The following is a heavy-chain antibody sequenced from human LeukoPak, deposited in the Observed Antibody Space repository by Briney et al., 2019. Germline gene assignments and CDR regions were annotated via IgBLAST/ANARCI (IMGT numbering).Heavy chain of an antibody. CDR1: GFTFDDYA. D-gene: IGHD3-22*01. J-gene: IGHJ4*02. V-gene: IGHV3-9*01. Sequence: PGRSLRLSCAASGFTFDDYAMHWVRHAPGKGLEWVSGINWNSGSIGYADSVKGRFIISRDNAKNSLYLHMNSLRAEDTAVYYCARTLYDSSGYTDYWGQGTLVTVSS. CDR3: ARTLYDSSGYTDY. CDR2: INWNSGSI.